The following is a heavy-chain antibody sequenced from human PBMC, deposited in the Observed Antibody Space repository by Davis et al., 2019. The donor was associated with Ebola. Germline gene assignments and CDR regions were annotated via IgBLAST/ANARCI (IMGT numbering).Heavy chain of an antibody. CDR1: GGSISSGDYY. D-gene: IGHD3-10*01. V-gene: IGHV4-30-4*01. J-gene: IGHJ5*02. Sequence: LRLSCTVSGGSISSGDYYWSWIRQPPGKGLEWIGYLYYSRSTYYNPSLKSRVTISVDTSKNQFSLKLSSVTAADTAVYYCARGLLWFGELFYNWFDPWGQGTLVTVSS. CDR2: LYYSRST. CDR3: ARGLLWFGELFYNWFDP.